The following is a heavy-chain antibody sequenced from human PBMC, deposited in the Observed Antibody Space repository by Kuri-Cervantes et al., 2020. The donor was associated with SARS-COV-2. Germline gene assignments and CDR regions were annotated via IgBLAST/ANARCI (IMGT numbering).Heavy chain of an antibody. CDR2: FYSGRT. CDR3: AGVRRVVSNYYYYGMDV. Sequence: SETLSLTCTVSGDYLSSSRHYWGWIRQSPGKGLEWIGTFYSGRTYYNPSFTSRVTISVDTSKNQFSLTMSSVTATDTAVYYCAGVRRVVSNYYYYGMDVWGQGTTVTVSS. CDR1: GDYLSSSRHY. J-gene: IGHJ6*02. V-gene: IGHV4-39*01.